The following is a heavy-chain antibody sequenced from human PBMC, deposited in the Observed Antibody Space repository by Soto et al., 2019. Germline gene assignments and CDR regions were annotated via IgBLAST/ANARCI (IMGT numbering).Heavy chain of an antibody. Sequence: QVHLVQSGTQVKKPGSSVRVSCRASGGSVSDYAINWVRQAPGQGLEWVGGIVPLFERTEYAQSLQGRVTITTDESSRTAYMELSRLRSDATAVYYWARETPSAAAAYYHYGLDVWGQGNTVTVPS. CDR1: GGSVSDYA. J-gene: IGHJ6*02. D-gene: IGHD6-13*01. CDR3: ARETPSAAAAYYHYGLDV. CDR2: IVPLFERT. V-gene: IGHV1-69*01.